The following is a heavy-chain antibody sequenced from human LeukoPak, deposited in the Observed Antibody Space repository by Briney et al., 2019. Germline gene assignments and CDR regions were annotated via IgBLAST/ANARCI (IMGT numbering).Heavy chain of an antibody. V-gene: IGHV1-69*13. CDR3: ARDIGDYKAFDI. J-gene: IGHJ3*02. D-gene: IGHD4-17*01. Sequence: SVKVSCKASGYTFTSYGISWVRQAPGQGLEWMGGIIPIFGTANYAQKFQGRVTITADESTSTAYMELSSLRSEDTAVYYCARDIGDYKAFDIWGQGTMVTVSS. CDR1: GYTFTSYG. CDR2: IIPIFGTA.